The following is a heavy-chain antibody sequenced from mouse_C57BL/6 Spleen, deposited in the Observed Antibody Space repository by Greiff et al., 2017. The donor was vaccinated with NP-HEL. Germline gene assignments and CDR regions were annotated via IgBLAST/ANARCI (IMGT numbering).Heavy chain of an antibody. Sequence: QVQLQQPETELVKPGASVKLSCKASGYTFTSYWMHWVKQRPGQGLEWIGNINPSNGGTNYNEKFKSKATLTVDKSSSTAYMQLSSLTSEDSAVYYCARGLDFLYGSSPFAYWGQGTLVTVSA. D-gene: IGHD1-1*01. J-gene: IGHJ3*01. CDR2: INPSNGGT. CDR3: ARGLDFLYGSSPFAY. CDR1: GYTFTSYW. V-gene: IGHV1-53*01.